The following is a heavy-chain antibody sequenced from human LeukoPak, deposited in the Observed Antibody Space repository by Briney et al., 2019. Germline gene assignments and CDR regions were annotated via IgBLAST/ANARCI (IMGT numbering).Heavy chain of an antibody. CDR3: ARSPLKPYDYVWGSYRQGAFDI. CDR1: SGSISTSNYY. Sequence: SETLSLTCTVSSGSISTSNYYWGWVRQPPGKALEWIGNIFYSGSTYYSPSLKSRVTMSLDTSRNQFSLKLNSVTAADTAVYYCARSPLKPYDYVWGSYRQGAFDIWGQGTMVTVSS. V-gene: IGHV4-39*07. CDR2: IFYSGST. D-gene: IGHD3-16*02. J-gene: IGHJ3*02.